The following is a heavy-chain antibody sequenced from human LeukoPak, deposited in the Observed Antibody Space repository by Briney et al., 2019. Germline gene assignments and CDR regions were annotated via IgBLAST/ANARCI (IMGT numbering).Heavy chain of an antibody. CDR1: GGSISSSSYY. Sequence: SETLSLTCTVSGGSISSSSYYWGWIRQPPGKGLEWIGSSYYSGSTYYNPSLKSRVTISVDTSKNQFSLKLSSVTAADTAVYYCASSSSWIFDYWGQGTLVTVSS. CDR2: SYYSGST. D-gene: IGHD6-13*01. CDR3: ASSSSWIFDY. J-gene: IGHJ4*02. V-gene: IGHV4-39*07.